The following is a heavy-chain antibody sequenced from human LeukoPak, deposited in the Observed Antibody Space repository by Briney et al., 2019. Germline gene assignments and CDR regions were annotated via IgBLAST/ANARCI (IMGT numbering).Heavy chain of an antibody. CDR3: ARMRSKLRPIDY. Sequence: PSETLSLTCAVYGGSFSGYYWSWIRQPPGKGLEWIGEINHSGSTNYNPSLKSRVTISVDTSKNQFSLKLSSVTAADTAVYYCARMRSKLRPIDYWGQGTLVTVSS. J-gene: IGHJ4*02. CDR2: INHSGST. CDR1: GGSFSGYY. D-gene: IGHD6-25*01. V-gene: IGHV4-34*01.